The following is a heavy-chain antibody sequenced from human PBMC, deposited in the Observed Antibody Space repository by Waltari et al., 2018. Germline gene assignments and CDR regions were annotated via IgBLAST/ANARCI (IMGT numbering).Heavy chain of an antibody. Sequence: QVQLQESGPGLVKPSETLSLTCAVSGYSISSGYYWGWIRQPPGKGLEWIGSIYHRGSTYYNPALKSRVTISVDTSKNQFSLKLSSVTAADTAVYYCARHREMAADALDIWGQGTMVTVSS. CDR1: GYSISSGYY. CDR3: ARHREMAADALDI. V-gene: IGHV4-38-2*01. CDR2: IYHRGST. D-gene: IGHD6-19*01. J-gene: IGHJ3*02.